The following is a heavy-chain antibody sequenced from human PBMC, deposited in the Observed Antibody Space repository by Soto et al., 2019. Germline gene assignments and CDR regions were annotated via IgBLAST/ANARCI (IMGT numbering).Heavy chain of an antibody. CDR1: GGSISSSSYY. CDR2: IYYSGST. Sequence: SETLSLTCTVSGGSISSSSYYWGWIRQPPGKGLEWIGSIYYSGSTYYNPSLKSRVTISVDTSKNQFSLKLSSVTAADTAVYYCARLSSSTSDYWGQGTLVTVSS. V-gene: IGHV4-39*01. J-gene: IGHJ4*02. D-gene: IGHD6-6*01. CDR3: ARLSSSTSDY.